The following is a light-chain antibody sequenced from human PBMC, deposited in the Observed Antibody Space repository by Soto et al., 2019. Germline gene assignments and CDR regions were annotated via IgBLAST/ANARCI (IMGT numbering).Light chain of an antibody. CDR3: QQRSNSPPT. V-gene: IGKV3-11*01. Sequence: IGVEQGSGSLFFSPREEGNLCCQGSSEVFRHLAWYQQKPGQAPRPLLYDASNQATGIPARFGGSGSGTDFTLTISSLEPEDFAAYYCQQRSNSPPTFGQGTRLEIK. CDR2: DAS. J-gene: IGKJ5*01. CDR1: SEVFRH.